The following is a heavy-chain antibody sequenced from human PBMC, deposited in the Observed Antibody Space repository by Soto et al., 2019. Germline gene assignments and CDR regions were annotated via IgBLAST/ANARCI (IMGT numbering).Heavy chain of an antibody. J-gene: IGHJ4*02. CDR3: ARQRGGYNYLSDY. D-gene: IGHD5-18*01. CDR1: GFSLSSRGLG. Sequence: SGPPRVSPTQTLTLTCPFSGFSLSSRGLGVAWVRELPGKALEWLALIYGDDDKRYSPSLKSRLTITKDTSKNQVVLTMTNMDPVDTATYYRARQRGGYNYLSDYWGQGTLVTVSS. V-gene: IGHV2-5*02. CDR2: IYGDDDK.